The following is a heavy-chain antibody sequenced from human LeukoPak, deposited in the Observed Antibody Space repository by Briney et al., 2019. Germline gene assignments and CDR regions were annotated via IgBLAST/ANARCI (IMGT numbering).Heavy chain of an antibody. D-gene: IGHD1-1*01. CDR2: MRYDGSNK. J-gene: IGHJ5*02. Sequence: GGSLRLSCAASGFTFSSYGMHWVRQAPGKGLEWVAFMRYDGSNKYYADSVKGRFTISRDNSKNTLYLQMNSLRAEDTAVYYCAKDLFQRAVGWFDPWGQGTLVTVSS. CDR3: AKDLFQRAVGWFDP. V-gene: IGHV3-30*02. CDR1: GFTFSSYG.